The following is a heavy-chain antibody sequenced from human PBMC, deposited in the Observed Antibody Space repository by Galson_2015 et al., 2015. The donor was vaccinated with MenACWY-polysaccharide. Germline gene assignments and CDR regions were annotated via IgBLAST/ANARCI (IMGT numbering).Heavy chain of an antibody. Sequence: SVKVSCKASGYTFTSYAIHWVRQAPGQRLEWMGWINIGNYNTKYSQTFQGRLTITRGTSANTAYMELNSLRSEDTVVYYCARGSEGGYNYGFFDYWGQGTLVTVSS. J-gene: IGHJ4*02. D-gene: IGHD5-18*01. CDR2: INIGNYNT. CDR3: ARGSEGGYNYGFFDY. CDR1: GYTFTSYA. V-gene: IGHV1-3*04.